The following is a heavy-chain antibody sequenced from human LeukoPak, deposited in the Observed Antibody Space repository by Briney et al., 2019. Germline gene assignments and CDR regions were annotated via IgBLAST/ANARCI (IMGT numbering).Heavy chain of an antibody. CDR1: GGSFSIYY. CDR3: ARDRGYSHGD. Sequence: KPSETLSLTCSVSGGSFSIYYWSWIRQPAGKGPEWIGRIDTSGSTNYNPSLRSRVTMSVDTSKNQFSLKLSSVTAADTAVYYCARDRGYSHGDWGQGTLVTVSS. D-gene: IGHD5-18*01. V-gene: IGHV4-4*07. CDR2: IDTSGST. J-gene: IGHJ4*02.